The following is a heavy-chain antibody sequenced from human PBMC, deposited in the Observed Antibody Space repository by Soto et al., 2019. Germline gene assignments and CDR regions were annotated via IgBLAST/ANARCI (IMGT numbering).Heavy chain of an antibody. V-gene: IGHV3-15*01. Sequence: LSCAASGFSFRNAWMSWVRQAPGKGLEWVGHIKSQGDGGTRDYAAPVKGRFTISRDDSKNTLFLQMNSLKNEDTAVYFCTTDLQAYCDGTTCYAGNYYYDDMDVWGQGTTGTVSS. J-gene: IGHJ6*02. CDR2: IKSQGDGGTR. CDR3: TTDLQAYCDGTTCYAGNYYYDDMDV. CDR1: GFSFRNAW. D-gene: IGHD2-2*01.